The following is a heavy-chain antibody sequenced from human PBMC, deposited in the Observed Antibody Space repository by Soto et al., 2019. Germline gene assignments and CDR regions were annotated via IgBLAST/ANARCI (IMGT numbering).Heavy chain of an antibody. V-gene: IGHV4-39*01. J-gene: IGHJ4*02. D-gene: IGHD4-17*01. CDR3: ARQRTTVVTQAYFDH. CDR1: GGSITSSSYY. CDR2: IYYSGRS. Sequence: SETLSLTCTVSGGSITSSSYYWGWIRQPPGKGLEWIGGIYYSGRSYYNPSLKSRVTMSVDTSKNQFSLTLNSVTAADAAVYYCARQRTTVVTQAYFDHWGQGTLVTVSS.